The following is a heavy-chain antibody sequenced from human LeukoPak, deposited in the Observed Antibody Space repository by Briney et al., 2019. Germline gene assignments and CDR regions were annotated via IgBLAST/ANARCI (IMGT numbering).Heavy chain of an antibody. J-gene: IGHJ4*02. V-gene: IGHV3-48*03. Sequence: PGWSLRLSYAASGFTFSSYELNWVRQAPAPGQGAVSYITNSGSTIYYADSVHGGFTITRDNSKNSWYLQMNSLRAEDTAVYYCARETYTSGYPFDDWGQGTLVTVSS. CDR1: GFTFSSYE. D-gene: IGHD5-18*01. CDR2: ITNSGSTI. CDR3: ARETYTSGYPFDD.